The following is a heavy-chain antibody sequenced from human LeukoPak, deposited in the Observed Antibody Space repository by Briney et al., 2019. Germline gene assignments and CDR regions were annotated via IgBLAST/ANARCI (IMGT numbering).Heavy chain of an antibody. J-gene: IGHJ4*02. CDR3: ARDQGTLDY. CDR1: GGSFSGYY. D-gene: IGHD1-14*01. V-gene: IGHV4-34*01. CDR2: INHSGST. Sequence: SETLSLTCAVYGGSFSGYYWSWIRQPPGKGLEWIGEINHSGSTNYNPSLKSRVTISVDTSKNQFSLKLSSVTAADTAVYYCARDQGTLDYWGQGTLVTVSS.